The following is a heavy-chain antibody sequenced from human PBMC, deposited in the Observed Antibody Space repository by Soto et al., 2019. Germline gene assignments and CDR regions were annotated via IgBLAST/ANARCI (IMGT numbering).Heavy chain of an antibody. CDR3: AKDLRTSTNYNYGMDV. CDR1: GFTFSTYA. V-gene: IGHV3-23*01. CDR2: ISASGGST. J-gene: IGHJ6*02. Sequence: EVQLLESGGGLVQPGGSLRLSCAVSGFTFSTYAMSWVRQAPGKGLEWVSVISASGGSTFYADSVKGRFTVSRDNSRNTLYLQVISLRVEDTAVYYCAKDLRTSTNYNYGMDVWGQGTTVTVSS.